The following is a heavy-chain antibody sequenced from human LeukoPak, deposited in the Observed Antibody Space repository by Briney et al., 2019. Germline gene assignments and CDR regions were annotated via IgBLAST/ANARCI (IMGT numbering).Heavy chain of an antibody. CDR1: GFTFDDYG. CDR3: ARRMPGDAFDV. Sequence: GGTLRLSCAASGFTFDDYGMNWVRQPPGKGLEWVCNINWNGGSTSYADSLKGRLTISRDNAKSSLYLQMNSLRAEDTAMYFCARRMPGDAFDVWGQGTMVTVSS. D-gene: IGHD2-2*01. J-gene: IGHJ3*01. CDR2: INWNGGST. V-gene: IGHV3-20*04.